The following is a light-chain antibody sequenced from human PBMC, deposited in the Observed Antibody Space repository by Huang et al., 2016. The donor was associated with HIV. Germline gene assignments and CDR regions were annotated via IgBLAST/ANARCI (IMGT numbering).Light chain of an antibody. CDR3: QQSYSNTFT. CDR2: AAS. CDR1: QSIRSY. V-gene: IGKV1-39*01. J-gene: IGKJ3*01. Sequence: DIQMTQSPSSLSASVGDRVIITCRASQSIRSYLNWYQQQPGKAPNLLIDAASSLQSGVPSRFSGGGSGTDFTLTIRSLQPEDFATYYCQQSYSNTFTFGAGTKVDVK.